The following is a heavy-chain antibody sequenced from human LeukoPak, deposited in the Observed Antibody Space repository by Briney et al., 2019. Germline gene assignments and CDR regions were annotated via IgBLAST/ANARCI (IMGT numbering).Heavy chain of an antibody. Sequence: GGSLRLSCAASGFTVSSNYMSWVRQAPGKGLEWVSVIYSGGSTYYPDSVKGRFTISRGNSKNTLYLQMNSLRAEDTAVYYCANNRYSSGWRPYGMDVWGQGTTVTVSS. CDR2: IYSGGST. J-gene: IGHJ6*02. V-gene: IGHV3-53*01. D-gene: IGHD6-19*01. CDR3: ANNRYSSGWRPYGMDV. CDR1: GFTVSSNY.